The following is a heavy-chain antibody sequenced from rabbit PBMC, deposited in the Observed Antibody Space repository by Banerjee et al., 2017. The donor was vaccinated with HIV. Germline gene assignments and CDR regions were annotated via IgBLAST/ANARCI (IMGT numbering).Heavy chain of an antibody. D-gene: IGHD1-1*01. Sequence: QEQLEESGGDLVKPEGSLTLTCTASGFSFSNKCVMCWVRQAPGKGLEWIACINTSSGNTVYASWAKGRFTLSKTSSTTVTLQMTSLTAADTATYFCARDIEYTTSVGAYMDLWGPGTLVTVS. CDR2: INTSSGNT. V-gene: IGHV1S45*01. CDR3: ARDIEYTTSVGAYMDL. CDR1: GFSFSNKCV. J-gene: IGHJ4*01.